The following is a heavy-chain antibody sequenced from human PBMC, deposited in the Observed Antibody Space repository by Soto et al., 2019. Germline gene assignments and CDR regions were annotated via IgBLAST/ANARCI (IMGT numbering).Heavy chain of an antibody. V-gene: IGHV1-18*04. J-gene: IGHJ5*02. CDR2: ISAYNGNT. Sequence: ASVKVSCKASGYTFTSYGISWVRQAPGQGLEWMGWISAYNGNTNYAQKLQGRVTMTTDTSTSTAYMELRSLRSDNTAVYYCARATYGDYGGWFDPWGQGTLVTVSS. CDR3: ARATYGDYGGWFDP. CDR1: GYTFTSYG. D-gene: IGHD4-17*01.